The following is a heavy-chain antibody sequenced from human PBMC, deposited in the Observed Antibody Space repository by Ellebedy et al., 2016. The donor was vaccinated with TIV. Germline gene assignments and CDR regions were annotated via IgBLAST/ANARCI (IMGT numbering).Heavy chain of an antibody. V-gene: IGHV4-39*01. CDR2: IYNNGDT. CDR3: ARQGRNSGTYFFDY. CDR1: GDSIRSSTSY. J-gene: IGHJ4*02. Sequence: MPSETLSLTCTVSGDSIRSSTSYWGWIRQPPGKGLEWIGSIYNNGDTYYNPPLESRVTISVDTSKNQFSLTLTSVTAADTAVYYCARQGRNSGTYFFDYWGQGTLVPVSS. D-gene: IGHD2-2*01.